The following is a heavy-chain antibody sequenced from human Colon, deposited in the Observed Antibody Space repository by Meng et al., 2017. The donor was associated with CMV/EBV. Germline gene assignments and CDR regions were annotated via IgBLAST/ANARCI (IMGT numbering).Heavy chain of an antibody. CDR1: GFTFSSYG. CDR3: IRMRLRLGGYFDY. D-gene: IGHD5-12*01. Sequence: GGSLRLSCAASGFTFSSYGMHWVRHVPGKGLEWVANIKQDGSEKYYVDSVKGRFTISRDNAKNPLYLQMNSLRAEDTAVYYCIRMRLRLGGYFDYWGQGTLVTVSS. J-gene: IGHJ4*02. CDR2: IKQDGSEK. V-gene: IGHV3-7*01.